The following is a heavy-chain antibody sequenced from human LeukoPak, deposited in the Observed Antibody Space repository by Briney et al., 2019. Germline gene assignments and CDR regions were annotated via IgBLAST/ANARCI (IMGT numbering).Heavy chain of an antibody. CDR2: ISYDGSNK. D-gene: IGHD5-18*01. Sequence: GGSLRLSCAASGFTFSSYGMHWVRQAPGKGLEWVAVISYDGSNKYYADSVKGRFTISRDNSKNTLYLQMNSLRSDDTAIYFCARGGLQLWFLVDFWGQGTLVTVSS. V-gene: IGHV3-30*03. J-gene: IGHJ4*02. CDR3: ARGGLQLWFLVDF. CDR1: GFTFSSYG.